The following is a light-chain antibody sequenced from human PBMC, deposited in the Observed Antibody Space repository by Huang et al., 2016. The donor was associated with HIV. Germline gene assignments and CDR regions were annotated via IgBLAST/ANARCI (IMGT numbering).Light chain of an antibody. CDR3: HQRSAWPHT. J-gene: IGKJ2*01. CDR1: QIINNF. Sequence: EIVLTQSPVTLSLSPGERVTLSCRAIQIINNFLAWYQQKPGQVPRLLIYDASNRATGIPARFSGGGSGTDFTLTISSLEREDFAVYYCHQRSAWPHTFGQGTKLEIK. V-gene: IGKV3-11*01. CDR2: DAS.